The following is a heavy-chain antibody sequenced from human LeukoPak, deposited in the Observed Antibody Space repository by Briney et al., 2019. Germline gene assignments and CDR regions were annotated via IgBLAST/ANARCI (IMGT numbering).Heavy chain of an antibody. V-gene: IGHV3-7*01. CDR2: ISPDGSET. J-gene: IGHJ5*01. CDR1: GFTFRTNW. Sequence: PGGSLRVSCAASGFTFRTNWMSWFRQAPGKGLEWVANISPDGSETYYVDSVKGRFTISREDAKTSLYLQMNSLRAEDTAVYYCATAVSVAGDSWGQGTLVTASS. D-gene: IGHD6-19*01. CDR3: ATAVSVAGDS.